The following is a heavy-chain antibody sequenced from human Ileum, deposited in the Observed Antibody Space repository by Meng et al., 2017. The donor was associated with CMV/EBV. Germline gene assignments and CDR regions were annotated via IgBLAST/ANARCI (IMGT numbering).Heavy chain of an antibody. CDR2: IYYSGNT. Sequence: CTVSGGAISSGDYYWSWIRQPPGKGLEWIGYIYYSGNTYYNPSLKSRITISIDTSNNQFSLKLTSLTAADTAVYYCARVKSNAWYNDFWGQGTLVNVSS. V-gene: IGHV4-30-4*01. CDR3: ARVKSNAWYNDF. CDR1: GGAISSGDYY. J-gene: IGHJ4*02. D-gene: IGHD6-19*01.